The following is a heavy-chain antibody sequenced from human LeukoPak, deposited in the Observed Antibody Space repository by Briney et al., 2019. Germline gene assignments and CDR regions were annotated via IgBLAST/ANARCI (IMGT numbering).Heavy chain of an antibody. D-gene: IGHD2-2*01. CDR1: GFTFSSYW. Sequence: GRTLRLSRAASGFTFSSYWMSWVRQAPGKGLEWVANINQDGSEKYYVESVKGRFTISRDNAKNSLYLQMNSLRAEDTAVYYCARDGIVVVPAAWPYYYYMDVWGKGTTVTVSS. J-gene: IGHJ6*03. V-gene: IGHV3-7*01. CDR3: ARDGIVVVPAAWPYYYYMDV. CDR2: INQDGSEK.